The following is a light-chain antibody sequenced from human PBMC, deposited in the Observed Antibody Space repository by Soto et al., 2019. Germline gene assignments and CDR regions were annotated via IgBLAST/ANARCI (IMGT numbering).Light chain of an antibody. CDR2: EVS. V-gene: IGLV2-23*02. CDR1: SSDVGSYNL. J-gene: IGLJ1*01. CDR3: CSYAGSSTVGV. Sequence: QSVLTQPASVSGSPGQSITISCTGTSSDVGSYNLVSWYQQHPGKAPKLMIYEVSKRPSGVSNRFSGSKSGNTASLTISGLQAEDDADYYCCSYAGSSTVGVFGTGTKLTVL.